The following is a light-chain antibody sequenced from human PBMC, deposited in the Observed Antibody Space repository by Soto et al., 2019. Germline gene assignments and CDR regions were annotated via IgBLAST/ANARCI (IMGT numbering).Light chain of an antibody. V-gene: IGKV3-20*01. Sequence: EIVLTQSPGTLSLSPGAGATLSCRASQSISSNFLAWYQQKRGQAPRLLIHGASNRATGIPDRFSGSGSGTDFTLTISRLEPEDFAVYYCQQCGSSSTFGQGTRLEIK. CDR3: QQCGSSST. CDR2: GAS. CDR1: QSISSNF. J-gene: IGKJ5*01.